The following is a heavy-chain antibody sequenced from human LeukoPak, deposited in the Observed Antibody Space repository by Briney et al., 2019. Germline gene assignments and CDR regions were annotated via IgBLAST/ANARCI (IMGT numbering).Heavy chain of an antibody. V-gene: IGHV1-8*03. J-gene: IGHJ3*02. CDR2: MNPNSGNT. Sequence: ASVKVSCKASGGTFSSYAISWVRQAPGQGLEWMGWMNPNSGNTGYAQKFQGRVTITRNTSISTAYMELSSLRSEDTAVYYCARSYYDFWSGSDAFDIWGQGTMVTVSS. CDR3: ARSYYDFWSGSDAFDI. D-gene: IGHD3-3*01. CDR1: GGTFSSYA.